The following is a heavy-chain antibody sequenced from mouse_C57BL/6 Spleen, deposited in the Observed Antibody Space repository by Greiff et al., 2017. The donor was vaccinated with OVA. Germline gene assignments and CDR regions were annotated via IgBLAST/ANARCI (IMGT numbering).Heavy chain of an antibody. CDR2: IRSKSNNYAT. V-gene: IGHV10-1*01. Sequence: DVMLVESGGGLVQPKGSLKLSCAASGFSFNTYAMNWVRQAPGKGLEWVARIRSKSNNYATYYADSVKDRFTISRDDSESMLYLQMNNLKTEDTARYYCVRHDGTGGMDYWGQGTTLTVSS. D-gene: IGHD1-1*02. CDR1: GFSFNTYA. J-gene: IGHJ2*01. CDR3: VRHDGTGGMDY.